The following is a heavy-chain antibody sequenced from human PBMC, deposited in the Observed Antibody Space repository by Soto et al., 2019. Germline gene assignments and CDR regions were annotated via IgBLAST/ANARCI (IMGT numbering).Heavy chain of an antibody. Sequence: QVQLQESGPGLVKPSETLSLTCTVSGGSISSYYWSWIRQPPGKGLEWIGYIYYSGSTNYNPSLKSRVTISVDTSKNQFSLKLSSVTAADTAGYYCARHVMLYDAFDIWGQGTMVTVSS. D-gene: IGHD2-8*01. CDR2: IYYSGST. J-gene: IGHJ3*02. V-gene: IGHV4-59*08. CDR3: ARHVMLYDAFDI. CDR1: GGSISSYY.